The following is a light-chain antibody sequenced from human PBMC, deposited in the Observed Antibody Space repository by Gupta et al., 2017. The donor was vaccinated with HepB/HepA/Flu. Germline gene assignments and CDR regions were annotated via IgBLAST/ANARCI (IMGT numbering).Light chain of an antibody. Sequence: VLTPSTSISGTPGQRVTISCSGSSSNVGSNNVNWYQQLPGTAPKRLIYYNDERPSGVPDRISGSKSGTSASLEISGLQSEDEADDYCADWDTSLNALVFGGGTKMTV. CDR1: SSNVGSNN. CDR2: YND. J-gene: IGLJ2*01. CDR3: ADWDTSLNALV. V-gene: IGLV1-44*01.